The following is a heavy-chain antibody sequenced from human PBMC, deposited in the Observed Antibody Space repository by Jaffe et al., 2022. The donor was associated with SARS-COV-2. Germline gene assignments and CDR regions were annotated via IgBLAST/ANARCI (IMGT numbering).Heavy chain of an antibody. D-gene: IGHD7-27*01. CDR2: ISSSSSYI. J-gene: IGHJ2*01. Sequence: EVQLVESGGGLVKPGGSLRLSCAASGFTFSSYSMNWVRQAPGKGLEWVSSISSSSSYIYYADSVKGRFTISRDNAKNSLYLQMNSLRAEDTAVYYCARDVGDWGHHWYFDLWGRGTLVTVSS. CDR3: ARDVGDWGHHWYFDL. CDR1: GFTFSSYS. V-gene: IGHV3-21*01.